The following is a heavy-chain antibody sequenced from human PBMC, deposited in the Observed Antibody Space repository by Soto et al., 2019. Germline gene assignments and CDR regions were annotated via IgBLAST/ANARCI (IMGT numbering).Heavy chain of an antibody. D-gene: IGHD3-10*01. V-gene: IGHV3-30*18. J-gene: IGHJ4*02. CDR2: ISYDGSNK. Sequence: QVQLVESGGGVVQPGSSLRLYCAASGFTFSNYGMHWVRQTPDRGLEWVAAISYDGSNKYYADSVKGRITISRDNSKNTLYLQMYSLRSEDTAVYYCAKRFDGSAKIIDYWGQGTLVTVSS. CDR1: GFTFSNYG. CDR3: AKRFDGSAKIIDY.